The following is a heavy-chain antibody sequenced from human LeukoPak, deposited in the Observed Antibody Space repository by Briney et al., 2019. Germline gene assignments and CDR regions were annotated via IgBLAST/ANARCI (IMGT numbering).Heavy chain of an antibody. V-gene: IGHV3-48*03. Sequence: GGSLRLSCAASGFTFSIYEMNWVRQAPGKGLDWVSYISSSGTTVYYADSVEGRFTISRDNAKNSLYLHMHSLGDDDTAVYSCARSTKGDSDHWGQGTLVTVSS. D-gene: IGHD3-10*01. J-gene: IGHJ4*02. CDR1: GFTFSIYE. CDR3: ARSTKGDSDH. CDR2: ISSSGTTV.